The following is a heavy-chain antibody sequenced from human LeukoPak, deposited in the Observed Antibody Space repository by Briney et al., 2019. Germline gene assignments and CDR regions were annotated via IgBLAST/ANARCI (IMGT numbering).Heavy chain of an antibody. CDR1: GFTFSSYG. J-gene: IGHJ4*02. CDR3: AKAQNYYDSSGYYSHYFDY. CDR2: ISYDGSNK. D-gene: IGHD3-22*01. V-gene: IGHV3-30*18. Sequence: PGGSLRLSCAASGFTFSSYGMHWVRQAPGKGLEWVAVISYDGSNKYYADSVKGRFTISRDNSKNTLYLQMNSLRAEDTAVYYCAKAQNYYDSSGYYSHYFDYWGQGTLVTVSS.